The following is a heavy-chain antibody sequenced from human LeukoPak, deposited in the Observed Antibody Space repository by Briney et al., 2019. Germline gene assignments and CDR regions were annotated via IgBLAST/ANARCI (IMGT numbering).Heavy chain of an antibody. CDR1: GFTLSSYW. D-gene: IGHD6-19*01. CDR3: GRGGWYPAH. CDR2: IKQDGGEK. V-gene: IGHV3-7*01. Sequence: GGSLRLSCAASGFTLSSYWMSWVRQAPGRGLEWVANIKQDGGEKYYVDSVKGRFTISRDNAKNSLYLQMNSLTVEDTAVYYCGRGGWYPAHWGRGTLVTVSS. J-gene: IGHJ4*02.